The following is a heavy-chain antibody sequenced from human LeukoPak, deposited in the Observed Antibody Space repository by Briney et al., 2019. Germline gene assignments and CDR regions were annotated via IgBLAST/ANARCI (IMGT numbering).Heavy chain of an antibody. CDR1: DFSVINYG. CDR2: ILYDGNNK. Sequence: SLRLSCPASDFSVINYGMHWVHQAPGKGLEWVAGILYDGNNKHYAESVNARFTISRDNSTNMLYLQMNSLRPEDTAVYYCARARHNSGWDFDIWGQGTMVTVSS. J-gene: IGHJ3*02. V-gene: IGHV3-30*03. CDR3: ARARHNSGWDFDI. D-gene: IGHD6-19*01.